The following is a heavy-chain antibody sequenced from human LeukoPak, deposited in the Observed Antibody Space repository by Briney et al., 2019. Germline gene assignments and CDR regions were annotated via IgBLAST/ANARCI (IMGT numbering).Heavy chain of an antibody. CDR3: ARDRLRFVY. Sequence: SETLSLTCTVSGGSISSYYWSWIRQPPGKGLEWIGYIYYSGSTNYNPSLKSRVTISVDTSKNQFSLKLSSVTAADTAVYYCARDRLRFVYWGQGTLVTVSS. J-gene: IGHJ4*02. V-gene: IGHV4-59*01. CDR2: IYYSGST. CDR1: GGSISSYY.